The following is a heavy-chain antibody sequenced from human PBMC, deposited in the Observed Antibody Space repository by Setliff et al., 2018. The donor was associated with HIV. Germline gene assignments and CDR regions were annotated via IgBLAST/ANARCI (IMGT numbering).Heavy chain of an antibody. J-gene: IGHJ4*02. D-gene: IGHD3-22*01. CDR1: GYSFTSYW. V-gene: IGHV5-51*01. CDR3: ARTGYYVSSGYYYFDY. CDR2: IYPGDSDT. Sequence: GASLTISCKGSGYSFTSYWIGWVRQMPGKGLEWMGIIYPGDSDTRYSPSFQGQVTISADKSISTAYLQWSSLKASDTAMYYCARTGYYVSSGYYYFDYWGQGTLVT.